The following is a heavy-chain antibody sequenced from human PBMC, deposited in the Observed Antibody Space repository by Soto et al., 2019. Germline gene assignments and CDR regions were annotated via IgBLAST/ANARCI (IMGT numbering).Heavy chain of an antibody. CDR3: AKLFASSGSRLYLDY. D-gene: IGHD1-26*01. CDR1: GFTFSNYA. V-gene: IGHV3-23*01. CDR2: ISNGGINT. Sequence: GSLRLSCAASGFTFSNYAMTWVRQAPGKGLEWVSTISNGGINTYYADSVKGRFTISRDNSKNTLYLHMNSLKAEDTAVFYCAKLFASSGSRLYLDYWGQGTLVTVSS. J-gene: IGHJ4*02.